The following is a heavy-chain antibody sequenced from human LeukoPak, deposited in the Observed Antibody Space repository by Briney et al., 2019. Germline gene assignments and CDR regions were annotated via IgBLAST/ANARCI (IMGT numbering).Heavy chain of an antibody. V-gene: IGHV1-18*01. CDR3: ARDPAYSSIAARPIDY. D-gene: IGHD6-6*01. CDR1: GYTFTSYG. J-gene: IGHJ4*02. CDR2: ISAYNGNT. Sequence: ASVKVSCKASGYTFTSYGISWVRQAPGQGLEWMGWISAYNGNTNYAQKLQGRVTMTTDTSTSTAYMELRSLRSDDTAGYYCARDPAYSSIAARPIDYWGQGTLVTVSS.